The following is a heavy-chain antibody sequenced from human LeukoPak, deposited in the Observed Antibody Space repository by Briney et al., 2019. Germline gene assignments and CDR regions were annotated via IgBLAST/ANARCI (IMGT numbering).Heavy chain of an antibody. V-gene: IGHV3-48*03. D-gene: IGHD5-24*01. J-gene: IGHJ4*02. Sequence: GGSLRLSCAASGFTFSSYGMNWVRQAPGKGLEWVSYISSSGSTIYYADSVKGRFTISRDNAKNSLYLQMNSLRAEDTAVYYCARDQRDGFDYWGQGTLVTVSS. CDR3: ARDQRDGFDY. CDR2: ISSSGSTI. CDR1: GFTFSSYG.